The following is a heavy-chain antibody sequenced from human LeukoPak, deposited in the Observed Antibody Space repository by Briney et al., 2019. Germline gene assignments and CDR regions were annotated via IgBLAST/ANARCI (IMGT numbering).Heavy chain of an antibody. D-gene: IGHD1-26*01. CDR3: ARSGTYYGGFDV. CDR2: INWNGGST. J-gene: IGHJ3*01. CDR1: GFTYDDYG. Sequence: GGSLRLSCAASGFTYDDYGMSWVRQAPGKGLEWVSGINWNGGSTGYADSVKGRFTISRDNAKNSPYLQMNSLRGEDTAVYYCARSGTYYGGFDVWGQGTMVTVSS. V-gene: IGHV3-20*04.